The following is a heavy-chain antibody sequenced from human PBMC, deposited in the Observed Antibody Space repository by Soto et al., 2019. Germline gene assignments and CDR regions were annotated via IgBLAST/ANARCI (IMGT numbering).Heavy chain of an antibody. CDR2: ISSSGTTI. J-gene: IGHJ4*02. Sequence: QVQLVESGGGLVKPGGSLRLCCVAYGFTFSDYYMSWIRQAPGKGLQWVSYISSSGTTIYYADSVKGRFTISRDNAKNSLYLQMNSLRAEDTAVYYCARVANHPYYDFWSGYFDYWGQGTLVTVSS. D-gene: IGHD3-3*01. CDR3: ARVANHPYYDFWSGYFDY. V-gene: IGHV3-11*01. CDR1: GFTFSDYY.